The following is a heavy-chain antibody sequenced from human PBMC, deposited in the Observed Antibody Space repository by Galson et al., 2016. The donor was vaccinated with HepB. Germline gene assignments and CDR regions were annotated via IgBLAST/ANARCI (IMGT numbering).Heavy chain of an antibody. CDR1: GFSFSTYA. V-gene: IGHV3-23*01. CDR2: ISGSGGHT. Sequence: SLRLSCAASGFSFSTYAMSWVRQAPGKGLEWVSGISGSGGHTYYADSVKGRFTISRDNAKNTLYLQMNSLRVEDTAVYYCAKGALYCSRTTCYPIDYWGQGTLVTVSS. CDR3: AKGALYCSRTTCYPIDY. J-gene: IGHJ4*02. D-gene: IGHD2-2*01.